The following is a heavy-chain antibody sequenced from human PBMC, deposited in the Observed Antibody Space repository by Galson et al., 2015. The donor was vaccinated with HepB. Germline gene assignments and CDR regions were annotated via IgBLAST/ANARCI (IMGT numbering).Heavy chain of an antibody. CDR1: GDSVFSNSAA. V-gene: IGHV6-1*01. D-gene: IGHD3-3*01. Sequence: CAISGDSVFSNSAAWNWIRQSPSRGLEWLGRAYYRSKWYTDYALSMRGRITINPDTSKNQFSLQVNSVTPEDTAVYYCAKDPAYYDFWSGYYTHFGGFDYWGQGTLVTVSS. CDR3: AKDPAYYDFWSGYYTHFGGFDY. CDR2: AYYRSKWYT. J-gene: IGHJ4*02.